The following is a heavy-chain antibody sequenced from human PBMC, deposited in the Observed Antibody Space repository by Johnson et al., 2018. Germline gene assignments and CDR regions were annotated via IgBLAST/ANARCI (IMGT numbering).Heavy chain of an antibody. Sequence: QVQLVESGGGVVQPGRSLRLSCAASGFTFSSYGMHWVRQAPGKGLEWVAVISYDGSTTYYADSVTGRFTISRDNSKNTLDLQMNSLRAEDTVVYYGAKDHIWFGDYYDYRDVWGKGTTVTVSS. J-gene: IGHJ6*03. CDR1: GFTFSSYG. V-gene: IGHV3-30*18. CDR2: ISYDGSTT. D-gene: IGHD3-10*01. CDR3: AKDHIWFGDYYDYRDV.